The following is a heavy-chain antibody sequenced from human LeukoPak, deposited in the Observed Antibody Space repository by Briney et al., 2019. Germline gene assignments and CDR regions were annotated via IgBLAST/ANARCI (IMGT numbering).Heavy chain of an antibody. V-gene: IGHV4-34*01. CDR3: ARGPYSSVGFDY. J-gene: IGHJ4*02. CDR1: GGSFSGYY. D-gene: IGHD6-25*01. CDR2: INHSGST. Sequence: SETLSLTCVVYGGSFSGYYWSWIRQPPGKGLEWIGDINHSGSTNYNPSLKSRVTISVDTSKNQFSLKLSSVTAADTAVYYCARGPYSSVGFDYWGQGTLVPVSS.